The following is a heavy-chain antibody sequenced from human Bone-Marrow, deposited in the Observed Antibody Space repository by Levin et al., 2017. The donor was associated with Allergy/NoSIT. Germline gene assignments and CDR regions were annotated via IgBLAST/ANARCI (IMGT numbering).Heavy chain of an antibody. CDR1: GYTFTSYG. D-gene: IGHD2-2*01. CDR3: ARVFCSSTSCYEAGFDY. J-gene: IGHJ4*02. Sequence: ASVKVSCKASGYTFTSYGISWVRQAPGQGLEWMGWISAYNGNTNYAQKLQGRVTMTTDTSTSTAYMELRSLRSDDTAVYYCARVFCSSTSCYEAGFDYWGQGTLVTVSS. V-gene: IGHV1-18*01. CDR2: ISAYNGNT.